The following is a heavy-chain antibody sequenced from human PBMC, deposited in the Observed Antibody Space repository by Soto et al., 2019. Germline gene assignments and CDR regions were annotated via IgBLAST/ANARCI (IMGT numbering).Heavy chain of an antibody. V-gene: IGHV4-28*01. D-gene: IGHD2-2*01. CDR1: GFSINSNNW. CDR2: IYYSGTT. CDR3: ARKQRKPAAIWN. J-gene: IGHJ4*02. Sequence: SETLSLTCAVSGFSINSNNWCGWIRQPPGKGLEWIGDIYYSGTTYYNPSLKSRVTMSVDKARDQFSLRLSSVTAVDTAVYYCARKQRKPAAIWNWGQGILVTVSS.